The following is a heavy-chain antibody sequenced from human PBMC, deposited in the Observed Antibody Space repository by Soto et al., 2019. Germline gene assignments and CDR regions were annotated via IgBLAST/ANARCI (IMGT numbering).Heavy chain of an antibody. CDR3: ASQSSEWLLFAS. V-gene: IGHV3-48*01. D-gene: IGHD5-12*01. J-gene: IGHJ4*02. CDR2: ISSSSSTI. Sequence: GGSLRLSCAASGFTFSSYSMNWARQAPGKGLEWVSYISSSSSTIYYADSVKGRFTISRDNAKNSLYLQMNSLRAEDTAVYYCASQSSEWLLFASWGQGTLVTVSS. CDR1: GFTFSSYS.